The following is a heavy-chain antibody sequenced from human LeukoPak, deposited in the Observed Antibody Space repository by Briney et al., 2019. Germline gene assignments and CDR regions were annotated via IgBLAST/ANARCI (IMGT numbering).Heavy chain of an antibody. CDR1: GGSFSGYY. V-gene: IGHV4-34*01. J-gene: IGHJ3*02. D-gene: IGHD3-3*01. CDR2: INHSGST. CDR3: ARPHYDFWSGYYTSPFAFDI. Sequence: SETLSLTCAVYGGSFSGYYWSWIRQPPGKGLEWIGEINHSGSTNYNPSLKSRVTISVDTSKNQFSLKLSSVTATDTAVYYCARPHYDFWSGYYTSPFAFDIWGQGTMVTVSS.